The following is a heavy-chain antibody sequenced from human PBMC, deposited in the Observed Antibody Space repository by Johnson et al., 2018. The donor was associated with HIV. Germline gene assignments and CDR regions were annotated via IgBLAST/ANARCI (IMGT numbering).Heavy chain of an antibody. J-gene: IGHJ3*02. Sequence: VQLMESGGGLVQPGRSLRLSCTASGFTFDDYAMSWVRQAPGKGLEWVSDINWNGGSTGYADSVKGRFSISRDNAKNSLFLQMNNLRAEDTALYYCARAEYGYSSSWYGTFDIWGRGTMVTVSS. CDR3: ARAEYGYSSSWYGTFDI. D-gene: IGHD6-13*01. CDR2: INWNGGST. CDR1: GFTFDDYA. V-gene: IGHV3-20*04.